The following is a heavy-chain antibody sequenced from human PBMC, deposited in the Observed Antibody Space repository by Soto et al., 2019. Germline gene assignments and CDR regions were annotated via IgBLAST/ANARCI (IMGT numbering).Heavy chain of an antibody. CDR3: ATEGDSSGWYEATYGMDV. V-gene: IGHV4-34*01. Sequence: PSERLCLTCAVDGGSFSGYYWSWIRQPPGKGLEWIGEINHSGSTNYNPSLKSRVTISVDTSKNQFSLKLSSVTAADTAVYYCATEGDSSGWYEATYGMDVWGQGTTVTVSS. CDR2: INHSGST. CDR1: GGSFSGYY. D-gene: IGHD6-19*01. J-gene: IGHJ6*02.